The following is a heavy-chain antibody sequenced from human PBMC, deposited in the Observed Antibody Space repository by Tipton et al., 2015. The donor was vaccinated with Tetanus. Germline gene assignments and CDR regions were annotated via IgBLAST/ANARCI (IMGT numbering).Heavy chain of an antibody. CDR3: ARHGGRLAYYYYGMDV. CDR2: IYYSGST. V-gene: IGHV4-39*01. CDR1: GGSISSSSYH. J-gene: IGHJ6*02. Sequence: TLSLTCTVSGGSISSSSYHWGWIRQPPGKGLEWIGSIYYSGSTYYNPSLKSRVTISVDASKNQFSLKLSSVTAADTAVYYCARHGGRLAYYYYGMDVWGQGTTVTVSS. D-gene: IGHD3-16*01.